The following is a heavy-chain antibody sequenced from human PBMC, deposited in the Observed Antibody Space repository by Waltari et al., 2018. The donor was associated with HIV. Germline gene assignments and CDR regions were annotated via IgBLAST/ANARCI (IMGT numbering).Heavy chain of an antibody. Sequence: EVRLVESGGGLVKPGGSLTLSCTASGFNFNLFSMTWVRLAPGKVREGVSSISRGSDYSYYSDAVKGRFTVSRDNAKNSLLLELNTLTAEDTALYYCVRDRTSLTTGDFDSWGQGVPVIVSS. CDR1: GFNFNLFS. CDR2: ISRGSDYS. J-gene: IGHJ4*02. CDR3: VRDRTSLTTGDFDS. V-gene: IGHV3-21*02. D-gene: IGHD1-1*01.